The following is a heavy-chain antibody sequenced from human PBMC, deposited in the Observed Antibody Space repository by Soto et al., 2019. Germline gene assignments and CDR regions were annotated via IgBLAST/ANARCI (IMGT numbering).Heavy chain of an antibody. J-gene: IGHJ6*02. Sequence: GGSLRLSCAASWFTVSSNYMSWVRQAPGKGLEWVSVIYSGGSTYYADSVKGRFTISRDNSKNTLYLQMNSLRAEDTAVYYCARVLRYCSSTSCYKAGYYYYGMDVWGQGTTVTVSS. D-gene: IGHD2-2*02. CDR3: ARVLRYCSSTSCYKAGYYYYGMDV. V-gene: IGHV3-53*01. CDR2: IYSGGST. CDR1: WFTVSSNY.